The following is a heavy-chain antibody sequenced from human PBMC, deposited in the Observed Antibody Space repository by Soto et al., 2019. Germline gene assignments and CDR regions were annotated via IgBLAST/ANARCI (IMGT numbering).Heavy chain of an antibody. CDR2: VNWNGGTT. CDR3: ARDNFMSLAY. D-gene: IGHD3-10*02. Sequence: EVQLVESGGTVVRPGGSLRLSCAASGFTFNDYGMSWVRQAPGKGLEWVSGVNWNGGTTGYADSVKGRFTISRDNAKNYLYLQMNSLRAEDTALYYCARDNFMSLAYWGQGTLVTVSS. CDR1: GFTFNDYG. V-gene: IGHV3-20*04. J-gene: IGHJ4*02.